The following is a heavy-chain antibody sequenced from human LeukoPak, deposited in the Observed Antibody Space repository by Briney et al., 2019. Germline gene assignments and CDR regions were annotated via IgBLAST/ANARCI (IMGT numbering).Heavy chain of an antibody. J-gene: IGHJ6*03. V-gene: IGHV3-23*01. D-gene: IGHD1-20*01. CDR3: ARGITGDLYYYYYYMDV. Sequence: GGSLRLSCEASGITFSSYLMTCVRQGPGKGLEWVADISGSGGPTNYADSVKGRFTISRDSSENTLYLQMNSLRAEDTAVYYCARGITGDLYYYYYYMDVWGKGTTVIVSS. CDR1: GITFSSYL. CDR2: ISGSGGPT.